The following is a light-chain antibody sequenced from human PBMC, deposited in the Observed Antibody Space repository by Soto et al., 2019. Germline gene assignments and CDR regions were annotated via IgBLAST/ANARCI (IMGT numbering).Light chain of an antibody. V-gene: IGLV1-40*01. Sequence: QLVLTQPPSVSGAPGQRVTISCTGSSSNIGAGYDVHWYQQPPGTAPKLLVYRTDHRPSGVPDRFSGSKSGTSASLAISGLQSEDESYYYCASWDDMLSGPVLGGGTKLTVL. CDR1: SSNIGAGYD. J-gene: IGLJ2*01. CDR2: RTD. CDR3: ASWDDMLSGPV.